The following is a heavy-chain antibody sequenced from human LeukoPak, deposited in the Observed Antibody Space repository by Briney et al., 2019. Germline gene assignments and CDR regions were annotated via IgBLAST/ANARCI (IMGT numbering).Heavy chain of an antibody. D-gene: IGHD5-18*01. CDR2: IYTSGST. CDR1: GGSISSYY. J-gene: IGHJ6*03. Sequence: ETLSLTCTVSGGSISSYYWSWIRQPPGKGLEWIGRIYTSGSTNYNPSLKSRVTMSVDTSKNQFSLKLSSVTAADTAVYYCARGGYSYANGYYMDVWGKGTTVTVSS. CDR3: ARGGYSYANGYYMDV. V-gene: IGHV4-4*07.